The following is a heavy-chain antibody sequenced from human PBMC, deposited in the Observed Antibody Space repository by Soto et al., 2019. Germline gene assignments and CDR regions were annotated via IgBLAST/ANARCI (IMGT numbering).Heavy chain of an antibody. CDR3: ARRYSYGSAYFDY. Sequence: QVQLQESGPGLVKPSQTLSLTCTVSGGSISSGDYYWSWIRQPPGKGLEWIGYIYYSGSTYYNPSLTSRGTISVDTSKNHFSLKLSSVTAADTAVYYCARRYSYGSAYFDYWGQGTLVTVSS. V-gene: IGHV4-30-4*01. D-gene: IGHD5-18*01. CDR2: IYYSGST. J-gene: IGHJ4*02. CDR1: GGSISSGDYY.